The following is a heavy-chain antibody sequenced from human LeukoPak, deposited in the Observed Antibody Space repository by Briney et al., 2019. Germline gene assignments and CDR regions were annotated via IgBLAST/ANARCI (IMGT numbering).Heavy chain of an antibody. Sequence: GGSLRLSCAASGFTFSSYSMNWVRQAPGKGLEWVSYISSSTSTIYYADSVKGRFTISRDNAKNSLYLQMNSLRAEDTAVYYCAKDGVVDGYNSRHFDYWGQGTLVTVSS. D-gene: IGHD5-24*01. CDR2: ISSSTSTI. J-gene: IGHJ4*02. CDR3: AKDGVVDGYNSRHFDY. V-gene: IGHV3-48*01. CDR1: GFTFSSYS.